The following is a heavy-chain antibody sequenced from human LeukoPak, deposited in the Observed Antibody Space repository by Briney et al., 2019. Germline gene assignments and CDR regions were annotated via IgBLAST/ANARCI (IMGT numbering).Heavy chain of an antibody. CDR3: ARSWYFDY. J-gene: IGHJ4*02. Sequence: GGSLRLSCAASGFTFSSYAMHWVRQAPGKGLEWVAVISYDGGNKYYADSVKGRFTISGDNSKNTLYLQMNSLRAEDTAVYYCARSWYFDYWGQGTLVTVSS. CDR2: ISYDGGNK. V-gene: IGHV3-30-3*01. CDR1: GFTFSSYA.